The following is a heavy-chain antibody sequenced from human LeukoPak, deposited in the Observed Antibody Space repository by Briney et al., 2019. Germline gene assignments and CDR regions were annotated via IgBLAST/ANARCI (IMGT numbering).Heavy chain of an antibody. Sequence: GGSLRLSCAVSGFTVSSNYMSRVHQAPGKGLEWVSVIYSGGNTYYADSVKGRFTISRDNSKNTLDLQMNSLRVEDTALYYCARGGGAFCGSDCYRNFDRWGQGTLVTVSS. CDR2: IYSGGNT. CDR3: ARGGGAFCGSDCYRNFDR. D-gene: IGHD2-21*02. J-gene: IGHJ4*02. CDR1: GFTVSSNY. V-gene: IGHV3-66*02.